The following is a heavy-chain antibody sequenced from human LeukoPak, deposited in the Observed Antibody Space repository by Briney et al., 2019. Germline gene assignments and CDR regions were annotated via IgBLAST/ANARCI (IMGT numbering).Heavy chain of an antibody. CDR3: ARDFGDAFDI. CDR2: INPNSGDT. J-gene: IGHJ3*02. D-gene: IGHD3-10*01. Sequence: PGASVKVSCKASGYTFTDYYIHWVRQAPGQGLEWMGWINPNSGDTNYALKFQGRVTMTRDTSISTAYMELSRLRSDDTAVYYCARDFGDAFDIWGQGTMVTVSS. CDR1: GYTFTDYY. V-gene: IGHV1-2*02.